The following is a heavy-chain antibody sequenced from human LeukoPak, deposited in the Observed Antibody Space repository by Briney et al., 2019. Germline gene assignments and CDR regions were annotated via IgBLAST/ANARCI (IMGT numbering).Heavy chain of an antibody. CDR1: GASVSSDY. CDR2: THYRGDI. D-gene: IGHD3-10*01. V-gene: IGHV4-59*02. CDR3: GRNLGSGSDR. Sequence: SETLSLTCSVSGASVSSDYWNWIRQSPGRGLEWIGYTHYRGDINYNPSLKSRLTMSVDASSNQVSLKLSSVTAADAAVYYCGRNLGSGSDRWGQGTLVTVSS. J-gene: IGHJ5*02.